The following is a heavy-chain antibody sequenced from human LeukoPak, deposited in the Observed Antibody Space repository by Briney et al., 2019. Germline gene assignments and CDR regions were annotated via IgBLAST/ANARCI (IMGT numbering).Heavy chain of an antibody. J-gene: IGHJ4*02. Sequence: SETLSLTCTVSGGSISSHHWSWIRQPPGKGLEWIGYIYHSGSANYNPSLKSRVTISVDKSNNQFSLILNSVTAADTAVHYCARGRPITLFGVVDDWGQGSLVTVSS. D-gene: IGHD3-3*01. CDR2: IYHSGSA. CDR3: ARGRPITLFGVVDD. CDR1: GGSISSHH. V-gene: IGHV4-59*11.